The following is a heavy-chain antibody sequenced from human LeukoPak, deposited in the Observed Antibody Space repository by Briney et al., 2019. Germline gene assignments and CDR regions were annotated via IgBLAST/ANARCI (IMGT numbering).Heavy chain of an antibody. CDR1: GYTFTSYD. D-gene: IGHD6-13*01. CDR3: AREAAAGVYFEY. CDR2: VSAYNGNT. Sequence: ASVKVSCNASGYTFTSYDIGWVRQAPGQGLEWMGWVSAYNGNTNYVHHLQGRVTMTTDTSTTTAYMELRSLRSDDTAIYYCAREAAAGVYFEYWGQGTLVTVSS. V-gene: IGHV1-18*01. J-gene: IGHJ4*02.